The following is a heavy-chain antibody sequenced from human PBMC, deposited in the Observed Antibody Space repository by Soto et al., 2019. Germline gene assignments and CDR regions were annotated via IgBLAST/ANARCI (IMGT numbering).Heavy chain of an antibody. CDR1: GGTFSSYA. J-gene: IGHJ5*02. D-gene: IGHD6-13*01. V-gene: IGHV1-69*13. Sequence: SVKVSCKASGGTFSSYAISWVRQAPGQGLEWMGGIIPIFGTANYAQKFQGRVTITADESTSTAYMELSSLRSEDTAVYYCARDGHSSSWFVNWFDPWGQGTLVTVSS. CDR3: ARDGHSSSWFVNWFDP. CDR2: IIPIFGTA.